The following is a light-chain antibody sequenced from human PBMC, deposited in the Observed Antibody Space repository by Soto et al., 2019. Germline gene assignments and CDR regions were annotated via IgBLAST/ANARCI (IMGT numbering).Light chain of an antibody. CDR3: QQLRMYPST. CDR2: AAS. Sequence: IQLTQSPSSLSASVGDRVTITCRASQDIAIYLAWYQQKPGEAPKLLIYAASTLYGGVPPRFSGSGSGTDFALTITSLQAEDFATYYCQQLRMYPSTFGGGTTVDIK. J-gene: IGKJ4*01. CDR1: QDIAIY. V-gene: IGKV1-9*01.